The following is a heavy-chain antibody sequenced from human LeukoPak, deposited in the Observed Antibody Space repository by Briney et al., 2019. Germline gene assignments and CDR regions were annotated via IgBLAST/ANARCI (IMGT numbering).Heavy chain of an antibody. CDR3: ARSLGAAGILYYFDY. J-gene: IGHJ4*02. CDR2: IYYSGST. CDR1: GGSVSSGSYY. Sequence: KPSETLSLTCTVSGGSVSSGSYYWSWIRQPPGKGLEWIGYIYYSGSTNYNPSLKSRVTISVDTSKNQFSLKLSSVTAADTAVYYCARSLGAAGILYYFDYWGQGTLVTVSS. V-gene: IGHV4-61*01. D-gene: IGHD6-13*01.